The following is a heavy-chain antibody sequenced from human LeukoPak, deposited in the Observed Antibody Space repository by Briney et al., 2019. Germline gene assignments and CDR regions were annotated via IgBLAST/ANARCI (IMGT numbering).Heavy chain of an antibody. CDR2: INIDSDYT. J-gene: IGHJ3*02. D-gene: IGHD2-21*02. V-gene: IGHV3-11*05. CDR3: ARDCGSDCSQAFDI. Sequence: GGSLRLSCAASGFTFSDYYMSWVRQAPGKGLEWISYINIDSDYTNYADSVRGRFTISRDNAKNSLYLQMNSLRVEDTAVYYCARDCGSDCSQAFDIWGQGTMVTVSS. CDR1: GFTFSDYY.